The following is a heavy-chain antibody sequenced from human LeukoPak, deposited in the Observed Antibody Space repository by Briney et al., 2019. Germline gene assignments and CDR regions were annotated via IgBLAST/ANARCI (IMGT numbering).Heavy chain of an antibody. V-gene: IGHV3-74*01. J-gene: IGHJ6*02. Sequence: GGSLRLSCAASRFTFSSYWMHWVRQAPGKGLVWVSRINSDGSSTSYADSVKGRFTISRDNAKNTLYLQMNSLRAEDTAVYYCARGSSTSLYYYYGMDVWGQGTTVTVSS. CDR3: ARGSSTSLYYYYGMDV. D-gene: IGHD2-2*01. CDR1: RFTFSSYW. CDR2: INSDGSST.